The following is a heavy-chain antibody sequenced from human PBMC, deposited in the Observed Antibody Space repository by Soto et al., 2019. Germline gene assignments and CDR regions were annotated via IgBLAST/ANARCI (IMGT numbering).Heavy chain of an antibody. V-gene: IGHV4-59*01. CDR1: GGSISSYY. D-gene: IGHD5-12*01. J-gene: IGHJ6*02. CDR3: ARVARDGYTNVVGMDV. CDR2: IYYSGST. Sequence: SETLSLTCTVSGGSISSYYWSWIRQPPGKGLEWIGYIYYSGSTNYNPSLKSRVTISVDTSKNQFSLKLSSVTAADTAVYYCARVARDGYTNVVGMDVWGQGTTVTVSS.